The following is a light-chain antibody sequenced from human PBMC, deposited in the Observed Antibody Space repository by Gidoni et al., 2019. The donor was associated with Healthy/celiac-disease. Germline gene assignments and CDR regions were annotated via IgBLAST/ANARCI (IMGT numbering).Light chain of an antibody. CDR2: DAS. V-gene: IGKV1-33*01. Sequence: QMHQSPSSLSASVGDRVTITCQASQDISNYLNWYQQKPGKAPKPLIYDASNLETGVPSRFSGSGSGTDFTFTISSLQPEDIATYYCQQYDNLPFTFGPGTQVDIK. CDR3: QQYDNLPFT. CDR1: QDISNY. J-gene: IGKJ3*01.